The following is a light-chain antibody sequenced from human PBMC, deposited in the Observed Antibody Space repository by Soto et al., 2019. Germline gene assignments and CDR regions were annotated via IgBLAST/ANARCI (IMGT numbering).Light chain of an antibody. V-gene: IGKV1-39*01. CDR2: AAS. J-gene: IGKJ1*01. Sequence: DIQMTQSQSSLSASVGDRVTITCRTSENIASYLNWYQQKPGKAPTLLVYAASSLESGAPPRFSGTVSGTDFTLTITSLQPDDLATYFCQQSYSTPWTFGQGTKVEL. CDR1: ENIASY. CDR3: QQSYSTPWT.